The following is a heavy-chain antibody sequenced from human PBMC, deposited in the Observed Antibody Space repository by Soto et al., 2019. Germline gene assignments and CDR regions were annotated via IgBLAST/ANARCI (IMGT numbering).Heavy chain of an antibody. D-gene: IGHD3-10*02. CDR2: INPGDGSP. CDR1: GYTFTSHY. V-gene: IGHV1-46*01. J-gene: IGHJ4*02. Sequence: QVQLVQSEPEVKKPGASVKVSCKASGYTFTSHYMHWVRQAPGQGPEWMGIINPGDGSPRYAQKFQGRLAMTRDTSTSAVYMELSSLRSEDTAVYFCARSYVQSRSIDYWGQGTLVTVSS. CDR3: ARSYVQSRSIDY.